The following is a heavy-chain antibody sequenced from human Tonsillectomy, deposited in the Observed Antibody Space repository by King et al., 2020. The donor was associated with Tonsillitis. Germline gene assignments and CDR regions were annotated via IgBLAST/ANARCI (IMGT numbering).Heavy chain of an antibody. CDR3: AKDGALGIPTHFDY. V-gene: IGHV3-30*18. J-gene: IGHJ4*02. CDR1: GFTFSSYG. Sequence: VQLVESGGGVVQPGRSLRLSCAASGFTFSSYGMHWVRQAPGKGLEWVAIISYDGSNKYSADSVKSRFTISRDNSKNTLYLQMNSLRTEDTAVYYCAKDGALGIPTHFDYWGQGTLVTVSS. CDR2: ISYDGSNK. D-gene: IGHD7-27*01.